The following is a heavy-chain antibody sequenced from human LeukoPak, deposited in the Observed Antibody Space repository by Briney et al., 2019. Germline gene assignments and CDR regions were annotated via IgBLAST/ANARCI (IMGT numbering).Heavy chain of an antibody. V-gene: IGHV3-21*01. CDR3: ARPSPPGDGYNPCDY. CDR1: GFTFSSYS. Sequence: GGSLRLSCAASGFTFSSYSMNWVRQAPGKGLEWVSSISSSSSYIYYADSVKGRFTISRDNSKSTVYQQMNSLRPEDTAVYYCARPSPPGDGYNPCDYWGPGALVIVSS. CDR2: ISSSSSYI. J-gene: IGHJ4*02. D-gene: IGHD5-24*01.